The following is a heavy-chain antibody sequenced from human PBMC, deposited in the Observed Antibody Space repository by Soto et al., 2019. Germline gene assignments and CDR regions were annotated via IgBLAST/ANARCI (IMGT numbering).Heavy chain of an antibody. CDR2: ISAYNGNT. J-gene: IGHJ6*02. Sequence: QVQLVQSGAEVKKPGASVKVSCKASGYTFTSYGISWVRQAPGRGLEWMGWISAYNGNTNYAQKLQGRVTMTTDTSTRTAYMELRSLRSDDTAVYYCARDDPPQFTMVLGVTGYYYYGMDVWGQGTTVTFSS. CDR1: GYTFTSYG. CDR3: ARDDPPQFTMVLGVTGYYYYGMDV. D-gene: IGHD3-10*01. V-gene: IGHV1-18*01.